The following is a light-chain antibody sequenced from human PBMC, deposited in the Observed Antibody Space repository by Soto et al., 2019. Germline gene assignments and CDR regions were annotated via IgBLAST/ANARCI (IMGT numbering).Light chain of an antibody. J-gene: IGLJ1*01. CDR1: SSDVGGYNY. CDR2: DVT. Sequence: QSVLTQPASVSGSPGQSITISCTGTSSDVGGYNYVSWYQHHPDKAPKLAIYDVTNRPSGVSNRFSGSKAGNTASLTISGLQAEDEADDYCNSYTGSATPYVFGTGTKVTVL. CDR3: NSYTGSATPYV. V-gene: IGLV2-14*03.